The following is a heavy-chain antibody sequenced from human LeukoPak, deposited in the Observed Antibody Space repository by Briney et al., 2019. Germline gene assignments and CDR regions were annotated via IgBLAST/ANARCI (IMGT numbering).Heavy chain of an antibody. D-gene: IGHD1-26*01. CDR3: ARDLGSGTFYSDY. V-gene: IGHV1-18*01. CDR2: ISGYNGKT. J-gene: IGHJ4*02. CDR1: GYTFNTYG. Sequence: ASVKVSCKTSGYTFNTYGISWVRQAPGQGPEWMGWISGYNGKTNYAQKLQGRVTMTTDTFTSTAYMELRSLRSDDTAVYYCARDLGSGTFYSDYWGQGTLVTVSS.